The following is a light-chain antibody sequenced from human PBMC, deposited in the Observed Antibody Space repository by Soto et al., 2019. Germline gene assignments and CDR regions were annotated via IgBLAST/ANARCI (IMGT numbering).Light chain of an antibody. CDR1: SSDIGSYNR. V-gene: IGLV2-18*02. J-gene: IGLJ3*02. CDR3: TSYTTRTALV. CDR2: EVT. Sequence: QSALTQPPSVSGSPGQSVTISCIGTSSDIGSYNRVSWYQQSPGTAPKLIMYEVTNRPSGVAGRISGSKSGNTASLTISGLQAEDEADYYCTSYTTRTALVFGGGTKLTDL.